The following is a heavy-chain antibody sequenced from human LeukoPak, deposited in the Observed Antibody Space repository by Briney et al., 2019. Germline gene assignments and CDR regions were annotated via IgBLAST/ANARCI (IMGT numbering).Heavy chain of an antibody. CDR3: ARGIAVAGYDAFDI. D-gene: IGHD6-19*01. V-gene: IGHV3-11*01. J-gene: IGHJ3*02. Sequence: PGGSLRLSCAASGFTFSDYYMSWVRQAPGKGLEWVSYISSSGSTIYYADSVKGRFTISRDNAKNSLYLQMNSLRAEDTAVYYCARGIAVAGYDAFDIWGQGTMVTVSS. CDR1: GFTFSDYY. CDR2: ISSSGSTI.